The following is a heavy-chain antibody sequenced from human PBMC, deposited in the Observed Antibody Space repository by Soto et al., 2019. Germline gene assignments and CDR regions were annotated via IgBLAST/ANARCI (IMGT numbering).Heavy chain of an antibody. J-gene: IGHJ4*02. CDR3: ARGGHVVVVTAALDY. Sequence: QVQLVQSGAEVKKPGASVKVSCKASGDTFTDYYIHWVRQAPGQGLEWMGTVNPSGGHTTYAQHFLGRMTMTRDASTSTLYLELTSLTSEDTAVYYCARGGHVVVVTAALDYWGQGTLVTVSS. CDR2: VNPSGGHT. V-gene: IGHV1-46*01. D-gene: IGHD2-21*02. CDR1: GDTFTDYY.